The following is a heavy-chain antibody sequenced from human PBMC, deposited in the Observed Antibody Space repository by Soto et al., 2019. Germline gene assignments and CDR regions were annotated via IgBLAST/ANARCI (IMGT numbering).Heavy chain of an antibody. CDR3: ARGGGVGVAGSAAFDM. Sequence: QLHLVQSGAVVKKPGASVTVSCSASGYPVTAYYMHWVRQAPGRGLEWMGGINPATGAAKDPQTFQGRVPMTRDTSTSTVFMELSGLTSEDTAVFYCARGGGVGVAGSAAFDMWGQGTLVTVSS. CDR1: GYPVTAYY. V-gene: IGHV1-2*02. CDR2: INPATGAA. D-gene: IGHD3-3*01. J-gene: IGHJ3*02.